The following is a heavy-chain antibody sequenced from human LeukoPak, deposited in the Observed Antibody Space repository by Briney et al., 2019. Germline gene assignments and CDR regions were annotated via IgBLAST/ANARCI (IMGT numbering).Heavy chain of an antibody. J-gene: IGHJ4*02. V-gene: IGHV3-7*03. CDR1: GFTFGKYW. Sequence: GGSLRLSCVASGFTFGKYWMSWVRQAPGKGLEWVANIKLDGSEKNYVDSVKGRFTISRDNTKNSLYLQMNSLRAEDTAVFYCARDQYDTWSRRGNFDTWGQGTLVIVSS. CDR3: ARDQYDTWSRRGNFDT. CDR2: IKLDGSEK. D-gene: IGHD3/OR15-3a*01.